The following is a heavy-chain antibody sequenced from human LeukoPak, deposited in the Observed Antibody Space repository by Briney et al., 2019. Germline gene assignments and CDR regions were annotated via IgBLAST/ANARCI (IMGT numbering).Heavy chain of an antibody. CDR2: ITGTGGRGGI. D-gene: IGHD2-8*02. CDR1: GFTYPNYA. V-gene: IGHV3-23*01. CDR3: AKGDRGHCTGVKCYPFDY. Sequence: PGGSLRLSCVASGFTYPNYAMNWVRQAPGKRLEWVASITGTGGRGGIYYADSVKGRFTISRDNSKNTLFLQMSSLRAEDTAVYHCAKGDRGHCTGVKCYPFDYWGQGTVVTVSS. J-gene: IGHJ4*02.